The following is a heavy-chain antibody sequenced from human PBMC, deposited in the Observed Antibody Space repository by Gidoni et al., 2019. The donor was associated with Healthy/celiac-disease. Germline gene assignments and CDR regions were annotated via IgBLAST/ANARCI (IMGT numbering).Heavy chain of an antibody. V-gene: IGHV4-39*01. CDR2: IYYSGRT. Sequence: QLQLQESGPGLVRPSETLSLTCTVSGGSISSSSYYWGWIRQPPGKGREWIGSIYYSGRTYYNPSLKSRVTISVDTSKNQFSLKLSSVTAADTAVYYCARQASIVATIGWFDPWGQGTLVTVSS. D-gene: IGHD5-12*01. CDR1: GGSISSSSYY. J-gene: IGHJ5*02. CDR3: ARQASIVATIGWFDP.